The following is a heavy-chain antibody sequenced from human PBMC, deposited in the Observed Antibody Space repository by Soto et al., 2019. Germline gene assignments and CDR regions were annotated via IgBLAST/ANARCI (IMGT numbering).Heavy chain of an antibody. V-gene: IGHV3-23*01. CDR2: ISGSGGST. Sequence: EVQLLESGGGLVQPGGSLRLSCAASGFTFSSYAMSWVRQAPGKGLEWVSAISGSGGSTYYADSVKGRFTISRDNSKNTLYLQMNSLRAEDTAVYYCAKDARITMIVVVITTDYFDYWGQGTLVTVSS. CDR3: AKDARITMIVVVITTDYFDY. J-gene: IGHJ4*02. CDR1: GFTFSSYA. D-gene: IGHD3-22*01.